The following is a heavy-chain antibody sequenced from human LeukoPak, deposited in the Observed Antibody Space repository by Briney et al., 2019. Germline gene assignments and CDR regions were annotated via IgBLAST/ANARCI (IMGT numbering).Heavy chain of an antibody. Sequence: PSETLSLTRAVYGGSFSGYYWSWIRQPPGKGLEWIGEINHSGSTNYNPSLKSRVTISVDTSKNQFSLKLSSVTAAGTAVYYCADRRRYSYGLDYWGQGTLVTVSS. J-gene: IGHJ4*02. CDR1: GGSFSGYY. CDR2: INHSGST. V-gene: IGHV4-34*01. D-gene: IGHD5-18*01. CDR3: ADRRRYSYGLDY.